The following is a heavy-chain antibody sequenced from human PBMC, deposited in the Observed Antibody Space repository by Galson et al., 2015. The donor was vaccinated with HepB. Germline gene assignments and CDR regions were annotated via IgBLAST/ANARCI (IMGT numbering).Heavy chain of an antibody. Sequence: TLSLPCNVSGGPTSSGGYYWSWIRQHPGKGLEWIGYIYYSGSTYYNPSLKSRVTISVETSKHQFSLKLSSVTAADTAVYYCARDGSGSYQNWFDPWGQGTLFTVSS. CDR1: GGPTSSGGYY. D-gene: IGHD3-10*01. CDR2: IYYSGST. V-gene: IGHV4-31*03. CDR3: ARDGSGSYQNWFDP. J-gene: IGHJ5*02.